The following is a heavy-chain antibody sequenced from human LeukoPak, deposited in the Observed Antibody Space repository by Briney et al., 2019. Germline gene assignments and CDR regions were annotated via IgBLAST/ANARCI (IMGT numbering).Heavy chain of an antibody. J-gene: IGHJ5*02. V-gene: IGHV4-61*01. CDR2: IYYSGST. Sequence: SETLSLTCTVSGGSVSSGSYYWSWIRQPPGKGLEWIGYIYYSGSTNYNPSLKSRVTISVDTSKNQFSLKLSSVTAADTAVYYCAREMDDSSGYYYVAWFDPWGQGTLVTLSS. CDR1: GGSVSSGSYY. D-gene: IGHD3-22*01. CDR3: AREMDDSSGYYYVAWFDP.